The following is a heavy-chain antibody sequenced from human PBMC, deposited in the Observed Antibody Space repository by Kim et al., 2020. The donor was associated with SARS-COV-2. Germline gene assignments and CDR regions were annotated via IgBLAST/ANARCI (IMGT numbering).Heavy chain of an antibody. CDR3: ARDFVVVVAATFHYYYGMDA. CDR1: GFTFSSYA. CDR2: ISYDGSNK. V-gene: IGHV3-30-3*01. Sequence: GGSLRLSCAASGFTFSSYAMHWVRQAPGKGLEWVAVISYDGSNKYYADSVKGRFTISRDNSKNTLYLQMNSLRAEDTAVYYCARDFVVVVAATFHYYYGMDAWAQGTTATV. D-gene: IGHD2-15*01. J-gene: IGHJ6*02.